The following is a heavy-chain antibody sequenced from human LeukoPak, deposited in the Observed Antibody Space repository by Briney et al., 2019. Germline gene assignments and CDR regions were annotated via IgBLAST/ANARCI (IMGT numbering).Heavy chain of an antibody. CDR3: ARGIFDY. D-gene: IGHD2-15*01. CDR2: ISSSGSTT. CDR1: GFTFSSYE. V-gene: IGHV3-48*03. J-gene: IGHJ4*02. Sequence: GGSLRLSCAASGFTFSSYEMNWVRQAPGKGLEWVSHISSSGSTTFYADSVKGRFTISRDNAKNSLYLQMKSLRAEDTAVYYCARGIFDYWGQGTLVTVSS.